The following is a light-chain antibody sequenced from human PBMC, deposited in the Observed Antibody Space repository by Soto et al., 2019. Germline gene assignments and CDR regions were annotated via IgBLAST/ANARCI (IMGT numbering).Light chain of an antibody. CDR2: DAS. CDR3: QQRSNWPPT. CDR1: QSVSSY. J-gene: IGKJ3*01. Sequence: EIVLTQSPATLSLSPGERATLSCRASQSVSSYLAWYQQKPGQAPRLLIYDASNRATGIPARFSGSGSGTDFTLTICSIEPEDFAVYYCQQRSNWPPTFVPGTKVDIK. V-gene: IGKV3-11*01.